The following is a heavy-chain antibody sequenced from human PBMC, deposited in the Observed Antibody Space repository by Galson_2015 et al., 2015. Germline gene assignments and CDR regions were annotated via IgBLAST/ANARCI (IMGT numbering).Heavy chain of an antibody. D-gene: IGHD1-14*01. J-gene: IGHJ6*02. CDR3: ARVKVPGNDYYYYYYGMDV. V-gene: IGHV1-69*17. CDR2: IIPIFGIA. CDR1: GGTFSSYA. Sequence: SCKASGGTFSSYAISWVRQAPGQGLEWMGGIIPIFGIANYAQKFQGRVTITADKSTSTAYMELSSLRSEDTAVYYCARVKVPGNDYYYYYYGMDVCGQGTTVTVSS.